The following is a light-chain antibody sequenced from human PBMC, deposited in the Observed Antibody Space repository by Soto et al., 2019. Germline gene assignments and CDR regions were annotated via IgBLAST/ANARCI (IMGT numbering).Light chain of an antibody. CDR1: QSVSSSH. CDR3: QQYGSSLT. Sequence: LLPQSPATLSLSPRDRAPLSCRASQSVSSSHLAWSQQKPGQAPRLLIDGGSSRATGIPDRFSGSGAGTDSTLISSRLEADDFAVYDRQQYGSSLTVGGGTKVDI. J-gene: IGKJ4*01. CDR2: GGS. V-gene: IGKV3-20*01.